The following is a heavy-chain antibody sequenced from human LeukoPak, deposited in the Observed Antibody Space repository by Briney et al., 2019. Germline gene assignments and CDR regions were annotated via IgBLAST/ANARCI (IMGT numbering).Heavy chain of an antibody. V-gene: IGHV4-30-4*01. Sequence: SETLSLTCTVSGGSISSGDYYWSWIRQPPGKGLEWIGYIYYSGSTYYNPSLKSRVTISVDTSKNQFSLKLSSVTAADTAVYYCARVRATGAFDYWGQGTLVTVSS. CDR2: IYYSGST. CDR1: GGSISSGDYY. J-gene: IGHJ4*02. D-gene: IGHD5-12*01. CDR3: ARVRATGAFDY.